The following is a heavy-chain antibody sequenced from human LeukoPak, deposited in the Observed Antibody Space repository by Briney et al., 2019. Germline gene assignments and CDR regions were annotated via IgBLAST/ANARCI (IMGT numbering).Heavy chain of an antibody. CDR3: ARDHYYTAGSPSFDY. J-gene: IGHJ4*02. V-gene: IGHV1-2*02. Sequence: GASVKVSCKASGYTFTGYYMHWVRQAPGQGLEWMGWISPSGGTDYAQKFRGRVTMTRDTSITTVYIELDSLRSDDTAVYYCARDHYYTAGSPSFDYWGQGTLVTVSS. CDR2: ISPSGGT. D-gene: IGHD3-10*01. CDR1: GYTFTGYY.